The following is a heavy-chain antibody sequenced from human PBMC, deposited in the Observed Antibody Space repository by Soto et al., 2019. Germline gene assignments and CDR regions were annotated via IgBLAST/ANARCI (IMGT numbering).Heavy chain of an antibody. J-gene: IGHJ6*02. V-gene: IGHV4-39*01. CDR1: GGSISSSSYY. D-gene: IGHD3-10*01. CDR2: FYYSGIT. CDR3: ARLSGSGSYNFYGMDV. Sequence: SETLSRTCTVSGGSISSSSYYWGWIRQPPGKGLEWIGSFYYSGITYYSPSLKSRLTMAVDTSKNQFSLKLSSVTAADTAVYYCARLSGSGSYNFYGMDVWGQGTAVTVS.